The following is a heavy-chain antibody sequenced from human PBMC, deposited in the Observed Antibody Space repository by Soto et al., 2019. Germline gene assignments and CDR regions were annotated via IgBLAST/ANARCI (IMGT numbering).Heavy chain of an antibody. CDR3: ARDLIVTGYSSGWGSDY. D-gene: IGHD6-19*01. J-gene: IGHJ4*02. V-gene: IGHV1-18*01. Sequence: QVQLVQSGAEVKKPGASVKVSCKASGYTFTSYGISWVRQAPGQGLEWMGWISAYNGNTNYAQKVQGRVTMNTDTSTSTAYMELRSLRSDDTAVYYCARDLIVTGYSSGWGSDYWGQGTLVTVSS. CDR1: GYTFTSYG. CDR2: ISAYNGNT.